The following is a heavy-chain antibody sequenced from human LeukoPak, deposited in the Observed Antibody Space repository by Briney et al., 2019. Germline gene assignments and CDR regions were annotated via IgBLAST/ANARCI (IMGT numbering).Heavy chain of an antibody. V-gene: IGHV1-69*13. D-gene: IGHD3-3*01. CDR2: IIPIFGTA. CDR1: GGTFSSYA. Sequence: SVKVSCKASGGTFSSYAISWVRQAPGQGLEWMGGIIPIFGTANYAQKFQGRVTITADESTSTAYMELSSLRSEDTAVYYCARDVAPTTIFGVVTKPTAAFDIWGQGTLVTVSS. J-gene: IGHJ3*02. CDR3: ARDVAPTTIFGVVTKPTAAFDI.